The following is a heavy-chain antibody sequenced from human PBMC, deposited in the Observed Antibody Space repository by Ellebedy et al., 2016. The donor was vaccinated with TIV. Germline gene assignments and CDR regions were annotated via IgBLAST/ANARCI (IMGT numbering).Heavy chain of an antibody. V-gene: IGHV4-34*01. CDR3: ANSYGSGRRTYYFDY. Sequence: SETLSLTXAVYGGSFSGYYWSWISQPQGKGLEWIGEINHSGSTNYNPSLKRRVTISVDTSKNQFSLKLSSVTAADTAVYYCANSYGSGRRTYYFDYWGQGTLVTVSS. J-gene: IGHJ4*02. D-gene: IGHD3-10*01. CDR1: GGSFSGYY. CDR2: INHSGST.